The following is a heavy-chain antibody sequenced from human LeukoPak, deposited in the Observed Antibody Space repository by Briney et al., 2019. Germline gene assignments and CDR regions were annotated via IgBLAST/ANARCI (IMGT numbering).Heavy chain of an antibody. CDR3: AKDLDLVGATVGY. Sequence: GGSLRLSCAASGFTFSGYAMNWVRQAPGKGREWVSGISGSGAGTYYADSVKGRFTISRDNSKNTLYLQVNSLRAEDTAVYYCAKDLDLVGATVGYWGQGTLVTVSS. V-gene: IGHV3-23*01. CDR2: ISGSGAGT. CDR1: GFTFSGYA. J-gene: IGHJ4*02. D-gene: IGHD1-26*01.